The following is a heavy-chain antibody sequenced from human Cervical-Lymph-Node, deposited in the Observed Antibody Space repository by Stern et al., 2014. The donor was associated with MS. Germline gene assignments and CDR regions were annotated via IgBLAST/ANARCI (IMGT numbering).Heavy chain of an antibody. Sequence: QVQLVESGAEVQMPGASVKVSCKASGYTFTGYHLHWVRQAPGQGLEWMGRINPSTGATEYAQKFQDRVTMTRNTSITTAYMELRSLTSDDTAVYYCARVPTYYMVYFEYWGQGTLVTVSS. CDR3: ARVPTYYMVYFEY. CDR1: GYTFTGYH. D-gene: IGHD2-21*01. V-gene: IGHV1-2*06. J-gene: IGHJ4*02. CDR2: INPSTGAT.